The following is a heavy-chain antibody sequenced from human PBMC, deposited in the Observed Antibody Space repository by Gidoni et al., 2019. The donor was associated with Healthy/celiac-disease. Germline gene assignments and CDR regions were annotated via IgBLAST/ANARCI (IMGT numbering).Heavy chain of an antibody. J-gene: IGHJ6*02. CDR3: AKGTRYSSSWYSSKYYYYGMDV. CDR2: ISYDGSNK. CDR1: GFPFSSYG. V-gene: IGHV3-30*18. Sequence: QVQLVESGGGVVQPGRSLRLSCAASGFPFSSYGLHWCRQAPGKGLEWVAVISYDGSNKYYADSVKGRFTISRDNSKNTLYLQMNSLRAEDTAVYYCAKGTRYSSSWYSSKYYYYGMDVWGQGTTVTVSS. D-gene: IGHD6-13*01.